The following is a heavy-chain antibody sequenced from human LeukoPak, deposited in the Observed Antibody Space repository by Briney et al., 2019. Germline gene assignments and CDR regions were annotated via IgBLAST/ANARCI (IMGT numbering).Heavy chain of an antibody. Sequence: PSETLSLTCTVSGGSISSYYWSWIRQPPGKGLEGIGYIYYSGSTNYNPSLKSRVTISVDTSKNQFSLKLSSVTAADTAVYYCAGDLSEAGVIAAAEFDYWGQGTLVTVSS. CDR3: AGDLSEAGVIAAAEFDY. J-gene: IGHJ4*02. V-gene: IGHV4-59*12. CDR2: IYYSGST. CDR1: GGSISSYY. D-gene: IGHD6-13*01.